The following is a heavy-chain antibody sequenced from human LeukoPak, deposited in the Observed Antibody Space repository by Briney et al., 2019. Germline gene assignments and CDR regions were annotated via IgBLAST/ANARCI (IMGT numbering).Heavy chain of an antibody. CDR2: ISDSSAM. CDR3: ARDGGYSGFDADC. J-gene: IGHJ4*02. Sequence: GGSLRLSCAASGFTFNSYVMSWVRQAPGKGLEWASYISDSSAMYYADSVRGRFTISRENDKNSLFLQMNSLRAEDTAVYYCARDGGYSGFDADCWGQGTLVTVSS. D-gene: IGHD5-12*01. V-gene: IGHV3-48*01. CDR1: GFTFNSYV.